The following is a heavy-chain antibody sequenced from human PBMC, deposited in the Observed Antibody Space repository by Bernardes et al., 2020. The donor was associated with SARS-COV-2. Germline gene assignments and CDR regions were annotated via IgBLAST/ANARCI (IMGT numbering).Heavy chain of an antibody. CDR2: FDPEDGET. CDR3: ATAIAVAGTPQSYYYYYGMDV. J-gene: IGHJ6*02. D-gene: IGHD6-19*01. V-gene: IGHV1-24*01. Sequence: ASVKVSCKVSGYTLTELSMHWVRQAPGKGLEWMGGFDPEDGETIYAQKFQGRVTMTEDTSTETAYIELSSLRSEDTAVYYCATAIAVAGTPQSYYYYYGMDVWGQGTTVTVSS. CDR1: GYTLTELS.